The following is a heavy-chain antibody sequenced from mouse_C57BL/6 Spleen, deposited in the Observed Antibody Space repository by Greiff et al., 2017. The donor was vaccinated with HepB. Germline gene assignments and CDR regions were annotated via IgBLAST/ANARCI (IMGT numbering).Heavy chain of an antibody. D-gene: IGHD2-3*01. CDR1: GYSFTGYF. V-gene: IGHV1-20*01. CDR2: INPYNGDT. CDR3: AKGWLLRAMDY. J-gene: IGHJ4*01. Sequence: VQLKESGPELVKPGDSVKISCKASGYSFTGYFMNWVMQSHGKSLEWIGRINPYNGDTFYNQKFKGKATLTVDKSSSTAHMELRSLTSEDSAVYYCAKGWLLRAMDYWGQGTSVTVSS.